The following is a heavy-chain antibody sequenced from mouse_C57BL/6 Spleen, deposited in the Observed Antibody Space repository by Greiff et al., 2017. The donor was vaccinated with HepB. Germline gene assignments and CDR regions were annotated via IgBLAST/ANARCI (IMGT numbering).Heavy chain of an antibody. Sequence: VQLQQSGAELVKPGASVKLSCKASGYTFTSYWMHWVKQRPGQGLEWIGMIHPNSGSTNYNEKFKSKATLTVDKSSSTAYMKLSSLTSEDSEGDYCERYPPSGRYFDYWGQGTTLTVSS. CDR2: IHPNSGST. D-gene: IGHD2-10*02. V-gene: IGHV1-64*01. CDR1: GYTFTSYW. CDR3: ERYPPSGRYFDY. J-gene: IGHJ2*01.